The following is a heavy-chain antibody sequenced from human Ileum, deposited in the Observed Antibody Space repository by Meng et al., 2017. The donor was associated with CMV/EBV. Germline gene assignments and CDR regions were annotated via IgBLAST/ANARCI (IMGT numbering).Heavy chain of an antibody. V-gene: IGHV4-34*01. CDR3: ARGGGTPIRGILPFDF. J-gene: IGHJ4*02. CDR1: GASFSPYY. D-gene: IGHD3-10*01. Sequence: QVQLRQLGPGLCRPSWPLPLTVAGYGASFSPYYWSWILQSPGKGLEWIAEIDHTGSTNYNPSLRSRVTISIDTSSSHFSLNLTSATAADTAVYYCARGGGTPIRGILPFDFWGQGTLVTVSS. CDR2: IDHTGST.